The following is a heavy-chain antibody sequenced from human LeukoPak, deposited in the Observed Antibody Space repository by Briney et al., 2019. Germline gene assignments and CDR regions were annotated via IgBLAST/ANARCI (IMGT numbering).Heavy chain of an antibody. Sequence: RASVKVSCKASGYTFTDYYMHWVRQAPGQGLEWMGWINPYSGGTNYEQKFQGRVTMTRDTSISTAYMEMRRLRSDDTAVYYCARLGYSSGSDYWGQGTLVTVSS. CDR3: ARLGYSSGSDY. V-gene: IGHV1-2*02. J-gene: IGHJ4*02. D-gene: IGHD6-19*01. CDR1: GYTFTDYY. CDR2: INPYSGGT.